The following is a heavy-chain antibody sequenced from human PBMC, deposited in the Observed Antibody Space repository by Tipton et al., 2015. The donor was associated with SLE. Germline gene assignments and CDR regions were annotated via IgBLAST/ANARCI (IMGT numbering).Heavy chain of an antibody. CDR1: GGSISSSSYY. D-gene: IGHD3-3*01. CDR2: INHSGST. Sequence: TLSLTCTVSGGSISSSSYYWSWIRQPPGKGLEWIGEINHSGSTNYNPSLKSRVTISVDTSKNQFSLKLSSVTAADTAVYYCARRVTIFGVVTSGWFDPWGQGTLVTVSS. V-gene: IGHV4-39*07. CDR3: ARRVTIFGVVTSGWFDP. J-gene: IGHJ5*02.